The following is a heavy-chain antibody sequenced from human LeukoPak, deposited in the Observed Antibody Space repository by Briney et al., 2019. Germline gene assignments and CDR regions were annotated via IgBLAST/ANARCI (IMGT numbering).Heavy chain of an antibody. V-gene: IGHV3-53*01. J-gene: IGHJ4*02. Sequence: PGGSLRLSCAASGFTVSSNYMSWVRQAPGKGLEWVSVIYSGGSTYYADSVKGRFTISRDNPKNTLYLQMNSLRAEDTAVYYCATASIVGAMDYWGQGTLVTVSS. CDR2: IYSGGST. D-gene: IGHD1-26*01. CDR1: GFTVSSNY. CDR3: ATASIVGAMDY.